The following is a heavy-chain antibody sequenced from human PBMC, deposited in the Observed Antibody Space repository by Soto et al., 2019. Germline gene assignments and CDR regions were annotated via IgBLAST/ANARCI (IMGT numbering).Heavy chain of an antibody. CDR1: GGSISSSNW. CDR2: IYHSGST. V-gene: IGHV4-4*02. J-gene: IGHJ6*02. CDR3: ARERAFGESSPGYYYYGMDV. Sequence: QVQLQESGPGLVKPSGTLSLTCAVSGGSISSSNWWSWVRQTPGKGLEWIGEIYHSGSTNYNPSLKSRVAISVDKSKSQLSLKLSSVSAADTAVYYCARERAFGESSPGYYYYGMDVWGQGTTVTVSS. D-gene: IGHD3-10*01.